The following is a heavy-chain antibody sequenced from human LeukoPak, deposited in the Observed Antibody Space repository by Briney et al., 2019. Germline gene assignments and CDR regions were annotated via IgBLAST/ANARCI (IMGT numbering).Heavy chain of an antibody. CDR2: IYSSGRT. D-gene: IGHD1-14*01. J-gene: IGHJ1*01. CDR1: GDSFSSSNYY. Sequence: SETLSLTCSVSGDSFSSSNYYWGWIRQPPGKGLEWIGSIYSSGRTYYNPALQSRLTISLAVSHYQFSLWLTSVTAADTAVYFCIRAPDSWGQGTLVTVSS. CDR3: IRAPDS. V-gene: IGHV4-39*07.